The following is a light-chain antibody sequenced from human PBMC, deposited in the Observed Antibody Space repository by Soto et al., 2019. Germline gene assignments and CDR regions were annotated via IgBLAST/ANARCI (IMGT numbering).Light chain of an antibody. CDR3: QSYDSSLYV. Sequence: QSVLTQPPSVSGAAGQRVTISCTGSSSDIGAGYDVHWYQQLPGTAPKLLIYGNINRPSGVPDRFSGSKSGTSASLAITGLQAEDEADYYCQSYDSSLYVFGSGTKLTVL. V-gene: IGLV1-40*01. CDR2: GNI. CDR1: SSDIGAGYD. J-gene: IGLJ1*01.